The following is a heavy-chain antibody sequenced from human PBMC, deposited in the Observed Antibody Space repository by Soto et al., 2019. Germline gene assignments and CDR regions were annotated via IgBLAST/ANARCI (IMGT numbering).Heavy chain of an antibody. CDR1: GFTFSNAW. CDR2: IKSKTDGGTT. J-gene: IGHJ5*02. V-gene: IGHV3-15*01. D-gene: IGHD3-3*01. CDR3: TTAPDYDFWSGYQRSNWFDP. Sequence: GGSLRLSCAASGFTFSNAWMSWVRQAPGKGLEWVGRIKSKTDGGTTDYAAPVKGRFTISRDDSKNTLYLQMSSLKTEDTAVYYCTTAPDYDFWSGYQRSNWFDPWGQGTLVTVSS.